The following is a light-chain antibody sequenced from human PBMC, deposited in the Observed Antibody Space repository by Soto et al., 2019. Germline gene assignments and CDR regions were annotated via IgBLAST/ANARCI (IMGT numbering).Light chain of an antibody. CDR1: QSVSNN. CDR2: GAS. V-gene: IGKV3-15*01. Sequence: EIVITQSPSTLSVSPGERATLSCRASQSVSNNLAWYQQKHGQAPRLLFYGASTRATGIPARFSGSGSGTEFTLTISSLQSEDFAVYFCQQYNNWPRWAFGQGTKV. J-gene: IGKJ1*01. CDR3: QQYNNWPRWA.